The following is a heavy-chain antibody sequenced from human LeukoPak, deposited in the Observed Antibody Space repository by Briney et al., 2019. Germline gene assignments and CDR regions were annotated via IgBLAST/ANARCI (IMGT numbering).Heavy chain of an antibody. D-gene: IGHD3-22*01. CDR2: IYPGDSDT. J-gene: IGHJ5*02. Sequence: GGSLKIPCKGSGYRFTSCWIGWVRQMPGKGLEWMGIIYPGDSDTRYSPSFQGQVTISADKSISTAYLQWSSLKASDTAMYYCARATYYYDSSGYYYNWFDPWGQGTLVTVSS. CDR3: ARATYYYDSSGYYYNWFDP. V-gene: IGHV5-51*01. CDR1: GYRFTSCW.